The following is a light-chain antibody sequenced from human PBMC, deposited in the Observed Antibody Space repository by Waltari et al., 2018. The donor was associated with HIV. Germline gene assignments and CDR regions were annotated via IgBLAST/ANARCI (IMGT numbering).Light chain of an antibody. CDR3: QQYYDFPLT. CDR2: WAS. CDR1: QSVLYNSNNKNY. J-gene: IGKJ4*01. Sequence: DIVMTQSPDSLGMPVGEMATITCKSSQSVLYNSNNKNYLAWYQQKPGQPPKLLIYWASTRESGVPDRFSGSGSGTDFALTISSLQAEDVAVYYCQQYYDFPLTFGGGTKVEI. V-gene: IGKV4-1*01.